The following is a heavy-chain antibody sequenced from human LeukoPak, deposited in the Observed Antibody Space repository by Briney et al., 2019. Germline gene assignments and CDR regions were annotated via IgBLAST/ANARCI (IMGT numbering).Heavy chain of an antibody. CDR1: GFTFSNYH. CDR3: ARSRYYYDSSYYMDV. CDR2: ITSSSSTI. J-gene: IGHJ6*03. Sequence: GGSLRLSCAASGFTFSNYHMNWVRQAPGKGLEWVSYITSSSSTIYYADSVKGRFTISRDNAKNSLYLQMNSLRAEDTAVYYCARSRYYYDSSYYMDVWGKGTTVTISS. D-gene: IGHD3-22*01. V-gene: IGHV3-48*01.